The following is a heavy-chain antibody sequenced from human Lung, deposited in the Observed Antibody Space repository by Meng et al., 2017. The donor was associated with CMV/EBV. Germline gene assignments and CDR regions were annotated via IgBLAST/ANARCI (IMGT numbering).Heavy chain of an antibody. CDR3: ARDLGDGSNYYYLDF. V-gene: IGHV3-7*01. D-gene: IGHD5-24*01. CDR2: IKQDGSEK. J-gene: IGHJ4*01. Sequence: GGSXRLXCAASGFTFSIYWMSWVRQAPGKGLEWVANIKQDGSEKYYVDSVEGRFTISRDNAKNSLYLQINSLRAEDAAIYYCARDLGDGSNYYYLDFWGHGXLVTVSS. CDR1: GFTFSIYW.